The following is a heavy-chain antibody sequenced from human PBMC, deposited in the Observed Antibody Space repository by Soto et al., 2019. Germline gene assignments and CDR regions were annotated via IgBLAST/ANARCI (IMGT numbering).Heavy chain of an antibody. J-gene: IGHJ4*01. CDR1: GYTFTSYG. D-gene: IGHD3-3*01. V-gene: IGHV1-18*04. CDR2: ISAYNGNT. Sequence: ASVKVSCKASGYTFTSYGISWVRQAPGQGLEWMGWISAYNGNTNYAQKLQGRVTMTTDTSTSTAYMELRSLRSDDTAVYYCARLVREPDAFWSGYYTGVCDYWG. CDR3: ARLVREPDAFWSGYYTGVCDY.